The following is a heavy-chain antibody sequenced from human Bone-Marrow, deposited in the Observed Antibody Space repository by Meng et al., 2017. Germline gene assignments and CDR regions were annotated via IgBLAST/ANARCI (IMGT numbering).Heavy chain of an antibody. D-gene: IGHD1-26*01. Sequence: QLQLQESGPGLVKPSETLSLTCTVSGGSISSSSYYWGWIRQPPGKGLEWIGSFYYSGSTFSNPSLKNRVTISVDTSKNQFSLKLSSVTAADTAVYYCSVGELLPTWFDPWGQGTLVTVS. V-gene: IGHV4-39*01. CDR1: GGSISSSSYY. CDR3: SVGELLPTWFDP. CDR2: FYYSGST. J-gene: IGHJ5*02.